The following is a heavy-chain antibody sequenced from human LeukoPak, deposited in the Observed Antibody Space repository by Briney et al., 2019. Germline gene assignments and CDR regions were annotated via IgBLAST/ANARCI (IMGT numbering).Heavy chain of an antibody. J-gene: IGHJ6*03. CDR2: INSDGSST. D-gene: IGHD3-3*01. Sequence: GGSLRLSCAASGFTFSSYWMHWVRQAPGKGLVWVSRINSDGSSTSYADSVKGRFTISRDNAKNSLYLQMNSLKTEDTAVYYCTTDQWYYDFLYYYYYMDVWGKGTTVTVSS. V-gene: IGHV3-74*01. CDR1: GFTFSSYW. CDR3: TTDQWYYDFLYYYYYMDV.